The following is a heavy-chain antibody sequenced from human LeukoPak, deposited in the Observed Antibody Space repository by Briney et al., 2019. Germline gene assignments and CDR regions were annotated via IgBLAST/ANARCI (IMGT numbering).Heavy chain of an antibody. CDR3: AKPQADDYVWGSYRRYYFDY. D-gene: IGHD3-16*02. CDR1: GFTFSSYA. V-gene: IGHV3-23*01. J-gene: IGHJ4*02. Sequence: GGSLRLSCAASGFTFSSYAMSWVRQAPGKGMVWVSAISGSGGSTYYADSVKGRFTISRDNSKNTLYLQMNSLRAEDTAVYYCAKPQADDYVWGSYRRYYFDYWGQGTLVTVSS. CDR2: ISGSGGST.